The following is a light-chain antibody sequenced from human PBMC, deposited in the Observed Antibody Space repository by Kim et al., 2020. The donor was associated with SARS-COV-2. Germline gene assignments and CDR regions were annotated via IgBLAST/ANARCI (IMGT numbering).Light chain of an antibody. CDR3: QQYDNLPLT. Sequence: AFVGDSVNITCQSSQDIKNYLNVYQQKPGKGPKVLIYDASDLETGVPSRFSGSGSGTDFSFTITNLQPDDIATYYCQQYDNLPLTFGGGTKVDIK. CDR2: DAS. J-gene: IGKJ4*01. V-gene: IGKV1-33*01. CDR1: QDIKNY.